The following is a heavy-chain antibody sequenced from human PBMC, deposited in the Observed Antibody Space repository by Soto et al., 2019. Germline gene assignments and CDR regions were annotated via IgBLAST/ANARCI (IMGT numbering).Heavy chain of an antibody. Sequence: QLPLQESGPGLVKPSETLSLTCTVSGGSITSANYYWGWIRQPPGQGLAWIGNVYYRGTTYYSPSVKGRVAISVDPAKNQFSLKLSSVTAADSSVVFCVGHQWYWSGWYIDYWGQGTPVTASS. D-gene: IGHD6-19*01. V-gene: IGHV4-39*01. CDR1: GGSITSANYY. J-gene: IGHJ4*02. CDR2: VYYRGTT. CDR3: VGHQWYWSGWYIDY.